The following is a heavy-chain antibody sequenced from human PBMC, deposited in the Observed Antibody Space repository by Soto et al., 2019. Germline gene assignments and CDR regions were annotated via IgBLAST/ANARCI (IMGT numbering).Heavy chain of an antibody. CDR3: ARDGVVAATPPYYYGMDV. V-gene: IGHV3-30-3*01. D-gene: IGHD2-15*01. Sequence: GGSLRLSCAASGFTFSSYAMHWVRQAPGKGLEWVAVISYDGSNKYYADSVKGRFTISRDNSKNTLYLQMNSLRAEDTAVYYCARDGVVAATPPYYYGMDVWGQGTTVTVSS. J-gene: IGHJ6*02. CDR1: GFTFSSYA. CDR2: ISYDGSNK.